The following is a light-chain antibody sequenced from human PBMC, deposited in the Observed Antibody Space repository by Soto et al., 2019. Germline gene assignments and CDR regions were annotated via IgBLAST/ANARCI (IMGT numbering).Light chain of an antibody. CDR3: QQRSNWPPNT. CDR1: QSVSSY. J-gene: IGKJ5*01. V-gene: IGKV3-11*01. Sequence: IELTQSPATLSLSPRERATLSCRASQSVSSYLAWYQQKPGQAPRLLIYDASNRATGIPARFSGSGSGTDFTLTISSLEPEDFAVYYCQQRSNWPPNTFGQGTRLEIK. CDR2: DAS.